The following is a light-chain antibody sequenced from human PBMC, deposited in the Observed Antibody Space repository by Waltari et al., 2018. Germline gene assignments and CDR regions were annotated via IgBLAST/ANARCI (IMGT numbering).Light chain of an antibody. J-gene: IGLJ3*02. CDR3: CSYAGSYTWV. CDR1: SSDCGGYNY. V-gene: IGLV2-11*01. CDR2: DVS. Sequence: QSALTQPRSVSGSPGQSVTIPCTGTSSDCGGYNYVPWYQQHPGKAPKLLIYDVSKRPSGVPVRFSGSKSGNTASLTISGLQAEDEADYYCCSYAGSYTWVFGGGTKLTVL.